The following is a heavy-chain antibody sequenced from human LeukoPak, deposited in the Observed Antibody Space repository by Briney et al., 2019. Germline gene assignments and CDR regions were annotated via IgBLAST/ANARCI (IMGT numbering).Heavy chain of an antibody. J-gene: IGHJ5*02. Sequence: GGSLRLSCAASGFTFSTYSMNWVRQAPGKGLEWVSYISGSSDTIYYADSVKGRFTISRHNGKDSLYLQMNSLRAEDTAVYYCVRDDALGYCSSTNCYTENWFDPWGQGTLVTVSS. V-gene: IGHV3-48*01. CDR3: VRDDALGYCSSTNCYTENWFDP. D-gene: IGHD2-2*02. CDR1: GFTFSTYS. CDR2: ISGSSDTI.